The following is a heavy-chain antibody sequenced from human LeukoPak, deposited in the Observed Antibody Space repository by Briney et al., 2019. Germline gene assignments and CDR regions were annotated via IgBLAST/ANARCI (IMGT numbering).Heavy chain of an antibody. D-gene: IGHD7-27*01. CDR2: IKSKTDGGTT. V-gene: IGHV3-15*07. CDR1: GFTFSNAW. Sequence: GGSLRLSCAASGFTFSNAWMNWVRQAPGKGLEWVGRIKSKTDGGTTDYAAPVKGRFTISRDDSKNTLYLQMNSLKTEDTAVYYCTTLGPRGENFYYYYGMDVWGQGTTVTVSS. CDR3: TTLGPRGENFYYYYGMDV. J-gene: IGHJ6*02.